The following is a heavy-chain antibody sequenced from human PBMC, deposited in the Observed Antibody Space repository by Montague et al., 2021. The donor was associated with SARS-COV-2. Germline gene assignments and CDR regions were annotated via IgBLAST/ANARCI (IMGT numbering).Heavy chain of an antibody. CDR1: GDSISSYY. CDR2: IYNSGTT. Sequence: SETLSLTCTVSGDSISSYYWNWIRQPPGKGLEWIGYIYNSGTTNYNPSVKSRVTISVDTSKNQFSLKLNSVTAADTAVYYCARLGFVELWLNLGWFDPWGQGTLVTVSS. D-gene: IGHD3-10*01. CDR3: ARLGFVELWLNLGWFDP. J-gene: IGHJ5*02. V-gene: IGHV4-4*08.